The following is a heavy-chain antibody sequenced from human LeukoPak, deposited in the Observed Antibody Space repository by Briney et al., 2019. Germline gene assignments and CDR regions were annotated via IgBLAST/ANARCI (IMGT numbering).Heavy chain of an antibody. CDR3: ARDQISGDAFDI. D-gene: IGHD2/OR15-2a*01. Sequence: SETLSLTCTVSGGFISSGGYYWSWIRQPPGKGLEWIGYIHHSGSTYYNPSLKSRVTISVDRSKNQFSLKLSSVTAADTAVYYCARDQISGDAFDIWGQGTMVTVSS. CDR1: GGFISSGGYY. J-gene: IGHJ3*02. V-gene: IGHV4-30-2*01. CDR2: IHHSGST.